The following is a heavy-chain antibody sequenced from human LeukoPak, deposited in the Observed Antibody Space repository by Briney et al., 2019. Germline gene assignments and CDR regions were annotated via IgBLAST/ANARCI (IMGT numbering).Heavy chain of an antibody. CDR1: GYTFTSYG. D-gene: IGHD2-2*01. CDR3: ARNAGYCSSTSCYDWFDP. Sequence: ASVKLSCKASGYTFTSYGINWVRQAPGQALEWMGWISAYNGNANYAQKLQGRVTMTTDTSTSTANMELRSLRSDDTAVYYCARNAGYCSSTSCYDWFDPWGQGTLVTVSS. CDR2: ISAYNGNA. V-gene: IGHV1-18*01. J-gene: IGHJ5*02.